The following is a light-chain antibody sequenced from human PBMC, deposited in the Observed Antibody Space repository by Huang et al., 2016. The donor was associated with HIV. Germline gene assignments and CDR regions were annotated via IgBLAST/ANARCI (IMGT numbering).Light chain of an antibody. J-gene: IGKJ5*01. CDR3: QQYVTTPIT. Sequence: DIVMTQSPDSLAVSLGERATIHCMSSQCLLYSSNNRYSLVWYQQRPGQPPELLIFGASTRESGVPDRFSGSGSGTDFTLTIASLQAEDVAVYYCQQYVTTPITFGQGTRLDIK. V-gene: IGKV4-1*01. CDR2: GAS. CDR1: QCLLYSSNNRYS.